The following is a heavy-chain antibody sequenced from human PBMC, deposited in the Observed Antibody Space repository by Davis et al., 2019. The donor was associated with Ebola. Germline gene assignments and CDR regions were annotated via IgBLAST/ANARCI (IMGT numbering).Heavy chain of an antibody. CDR3: ARETTVTTDSAFDI. Sequence: ASVPVSCKASGYTFISYYMHWVRQAPGQGLAWMGWINPNSGGTNYAQKFQGRVTMTRDTSISTAYMELSRLRSDDTAVYYWARETTVTTDSAFDIWGQGTMVTVSS. CDR2: INPNSGGT. CDR1: GYTFISYY. D-gene: IGHD4-17*01. V-gene: IGHV1-2*02. J-gene: IGHJ3*02.